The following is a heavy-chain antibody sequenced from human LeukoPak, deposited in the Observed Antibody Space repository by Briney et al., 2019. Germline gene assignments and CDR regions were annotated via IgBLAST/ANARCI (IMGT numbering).Heavy chain of an antibody. D-gene: IGHD2-2*03. CDR3: ARTGGYCSSTSCYESRYYYYYYYMDV. Sequence: SETLSLTCTVSGGSISSYYWSWLRQPPGKGLEWIGYIYYSGSTNYNPSLKSRVTISVDTSKNQFSLKLSSVTAADTAVYYCARTGGYCSSTSCYESRYYYYYYYMDVWGKGTTVTVSS. CDR1: GGSISSYY. J-gene: IGHJ6*03. V-gene: IGHV4-59*01. CDR2: IYYSGST.